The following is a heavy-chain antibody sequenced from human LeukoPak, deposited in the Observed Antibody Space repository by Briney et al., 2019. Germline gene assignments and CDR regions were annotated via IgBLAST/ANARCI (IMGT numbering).Heavy chain of an antibody. J-gene: IGHJ3*02. CDR2: IYYSGVT. V-gene: IGHV4-31*03. CDR1: VGSITRGDPY. Sequence: PSETLSLTCTDSVGSITRGDPYWSWIRQHPGKGLEWIGYIYYSGVTPYNPSLKSRATISVDTSKYQFYLKLSSVAAADTAVYYCGRDWDVVVGNAIDIGGRGTTVIVSS. CDR3: GRDWDVVVGNAIDI. D-gene: IGHD2-15*01.